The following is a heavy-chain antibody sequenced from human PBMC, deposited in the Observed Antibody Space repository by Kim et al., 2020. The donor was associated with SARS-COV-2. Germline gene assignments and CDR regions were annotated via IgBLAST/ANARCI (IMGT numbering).Heavy chain of an antibody. D-gene: IGHD3-3*01. Sequence: GGSLRLSCAASGFTFSSYAMHWVRQAPGKGLEWVAVISYDGSNKYYADSVKGRFTISRDNSKNTLYLQMNSLRAEDTAVYYCARTYDFWSGYYDYWGQGT. V-gene: IGHV3-30-3*01. CDR1: GFTFSSYA. CDR2: ISYDGSNK. CDR3: ARTYDFWSGYYDY. J-gene: IGHJ4*02.